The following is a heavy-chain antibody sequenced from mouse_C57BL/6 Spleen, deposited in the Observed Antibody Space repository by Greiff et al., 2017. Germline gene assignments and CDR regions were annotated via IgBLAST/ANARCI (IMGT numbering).Heavy chain of an antibody. CDR3: TRDIPGTGAMDY. D-gene: IGHD4-1*01. CDR2: ISSGGDYI. CDR1: GFTFSSYA. Sequence: EVQVVESGEGLVKPGGSLKLSCAASGFTFSSYAMSWVRQTPEKRLEWVAYISSGGDYIYYADTVKGRFTISRDNARNTLYLQMSSLKSEDTAMYYCTRDIPGTGAMDYWGQGTSVTVSS. J-gene: IGHJ4*01. V-gene: IGHV5-9-1*02.